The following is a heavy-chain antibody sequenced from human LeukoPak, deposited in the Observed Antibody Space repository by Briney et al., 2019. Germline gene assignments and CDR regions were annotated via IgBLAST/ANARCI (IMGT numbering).Heavy chain of an antibody. Sequence: ASVKVSCKVSGYTLTELSMHWVRQAPGQGLEWMGRINPNSGGTNYAQKFQGRVTMTRDTSISTAYMELSRLRSDDTAVYYCARAFRYSGSYYSYYWGQGTLVTVSS. J-gene: IGHJ4*02. CDR2: INPNSGGT. CDR1: GYTLTELS. CDR3: ARAFRYSGSYYSYY. V-gene: IGHV1-2*06. D-gene: IGHD1-26*01.